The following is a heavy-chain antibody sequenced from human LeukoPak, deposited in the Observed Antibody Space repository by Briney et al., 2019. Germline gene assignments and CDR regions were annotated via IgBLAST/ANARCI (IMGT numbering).Heavy chain of an antibody. D-gene: IGHD3-22*01. J-gene: IGHJ4*02. CDR3: ATTNDGGGYQWGDFFDF. Sequence: SVKVSCKASGGTSNSHAISWVRQAPGQGLEWMGRIIPNLGTTSRAQNFQDRVTLTADKSTNTAYMELTSLTSDDTAVYYCATTNDGGGYQWGDFFDFWGQGTLVTVSS. CDR2: IIPNLGTT. CDR1: GGTSNSHA. V-gene: IGHV1-69*04.